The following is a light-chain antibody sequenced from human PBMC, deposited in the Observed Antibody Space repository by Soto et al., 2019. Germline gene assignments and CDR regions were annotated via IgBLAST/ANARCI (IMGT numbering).Light chain of an antibody. J-gene: IGKJ5*01. V-gene: IGKV3D-20*02. CDR2: AAS. CDR3: QQRSNWLIT. Sequence: EIVLTQSPDTLSLSPGEGATLSCRASQSLSSNFLAWYQQRPGQAPRLLIYAASSRATGIPDRFSGSGSGTDFTLTISSLEPEDFAVYYCQQRSNWLITFGQGTRLEIK. CDR1: QSLSSNF.